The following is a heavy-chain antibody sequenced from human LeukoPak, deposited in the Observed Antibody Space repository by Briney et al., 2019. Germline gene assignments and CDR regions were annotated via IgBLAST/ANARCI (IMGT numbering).Heavy chain of an antibody. Sequence: PSETLSLTCAVYGGSFSGYYWSWIRQPPGKGLEWIGEINHSGSTNYNPSLKSRVTISVDTSKNQFSLKLSSVTAADTAVYYCARGGEEHSYGYRYFDYWGQGTLVTVSS. J-gene: IGHJ4*02. CDR3: ARGGEEHSYGYRYFDY. CDR1: GGSFSGYY. V-gene: IGHV4-34*01. CDR2: INHSGST. D-gene: IGHD5-18*01.